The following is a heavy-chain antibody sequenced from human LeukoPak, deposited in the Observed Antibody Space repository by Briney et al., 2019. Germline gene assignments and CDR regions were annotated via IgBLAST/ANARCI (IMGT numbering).Heavy chain of an antibody. V-gene: IGHV3-64*01. D-gene: IGHD3-22*01. CDR3: ARDSSGYAFDI. CDR2: ISSNGGST. CDR1: GFTFSSYA. J-gene: IGHJ3*02. Sequence: PGGSLRLSCAASGFTFSSYAMHWVRQAPGKGLEYVSAISSNGGSTFYANSVKGRFIVSRDNSKNTLSLQMGSLRAEDMAVYYCARDSSGYAFDIWGQGTMVTVSS.